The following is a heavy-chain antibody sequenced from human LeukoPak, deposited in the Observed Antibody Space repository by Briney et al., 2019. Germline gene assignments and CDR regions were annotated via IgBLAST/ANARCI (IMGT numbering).Heavy chain of an antibody. Sequence: ASVKVSCKASGYTFTTYIHWVRQAPGQGLEWMGIINPNGGKTSYAQKFQGRVTMTRDTSTSTVYMELSSLRSEDTAVYYCTSDTYYYDSTGLGHWFDPWGQGTLVTVSS. CDR2: INPNGGKT. V-gene: IGHV1-46*01. CDR3: TSDTYYYDSTGLGHWFDP. D-gene: IGHD3-22*01. J-gene: IGHJ5*02. CDR1: GYTFTTY.